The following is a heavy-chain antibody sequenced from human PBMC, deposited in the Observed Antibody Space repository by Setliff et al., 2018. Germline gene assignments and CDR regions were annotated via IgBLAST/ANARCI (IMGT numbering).Heavy chain of an antibody. CDR2: ISTSSSTK. CDR3: ARLALTGYDSSGYYYALEYYYYMDV. CDR1: GFSFSNYG. D-gene: IGHD3-22*01. V-gene: IGHV3-48*01. J-gene: IGHJ6*03. Sequence: PGGSLRLSCVVSGFSFSNYGMTWVRQAPGKGLEWISYISTSSSTKYYADSVKGRFTISRDNANQSLYLQMNSLRAEDTAVYYCARLALTGYDSSGYYYALEYYYYMDVWGKGTTVTVS.